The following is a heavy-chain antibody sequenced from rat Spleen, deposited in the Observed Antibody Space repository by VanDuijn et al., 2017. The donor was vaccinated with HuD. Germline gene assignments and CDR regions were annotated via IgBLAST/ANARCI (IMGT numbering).Heavy chain of an antibody. CDR1: GFTFSDYN. J-gene: IGHJ2*01. D-gene: IGHD1-1*01. CDR2: ISYDGSST. Sequence: EVQLVESGGGLVQPGRSLKLSCAASGFTFSDYNMAWVRQAPKKGLEWVATISYDGSSTYYRDSVKGRFTISRDNAKRPLYLQMDSLRSEDTATYYGERHTHYYSGYFEYWGQGGMVTVSS. V-gene: IGHV5-7*01. CDR3: ERHTHYYSGYFEY.